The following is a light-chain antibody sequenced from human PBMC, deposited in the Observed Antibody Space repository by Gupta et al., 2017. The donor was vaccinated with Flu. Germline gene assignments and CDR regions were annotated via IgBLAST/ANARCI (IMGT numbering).Light chain of an antibody. Sequence: QSALTQPASVSASPGQSITISCTGTSSDVGRSDSVSWYQQHPGRDPKTLIDDVMSQPSGVFRRGECFSTGNKASRLILVLRTEDEKDDYCSLSKSVSAIVVVGTGTKVTGL. CDR1: SSDVGRSDS. J-gene: IGLJ1*01. CDR2: DVM. V-gene: IGLV2-14*01. CDR3: SLSKSVSAIVV.